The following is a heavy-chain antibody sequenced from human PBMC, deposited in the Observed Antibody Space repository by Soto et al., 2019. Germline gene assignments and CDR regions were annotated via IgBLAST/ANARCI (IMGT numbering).Heavy chain of an antibody. V-gene: IGHV4-59*08. Sequence: SETLSLTCTVSGGSISSYYWSWIRQPPGKGLEWIGYIYYSGSTNYNPSLKSRVTISVDTSKNQFSLKLSSVTVADTAVYDCARHLRAGSYYNWFDPWGQGTLVTVSS. CDR3: ARHLRAGSYYNWFDP. D-gene: IGHD3-10*01. CDR2: IYYSGST. CDR1: GGSISSYY. J-gene: IGHJ5*02.